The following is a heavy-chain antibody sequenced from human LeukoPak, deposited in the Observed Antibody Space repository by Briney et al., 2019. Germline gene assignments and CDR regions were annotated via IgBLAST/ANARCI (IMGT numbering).Heavy chain of an antibody. V-gene: IGHV3-21*06. CDR1: GFTFSTYN. CDR3: ARGHYDILTASYKWTPDY. J-gene: IGHJ4*02. D-gene: IGHD3-9*01. CDR2: ITSGGTYT. Sequence: GGSLRLSCAASGFTFSTYNMNWVRQAPGKGLEWVSSITSGGTYTYYADSVKGRFTTSRDNAKNSLSLQLSSLRAEDTAVYYCARGHYDILTASYKWTPDYWGQGILVTVST.